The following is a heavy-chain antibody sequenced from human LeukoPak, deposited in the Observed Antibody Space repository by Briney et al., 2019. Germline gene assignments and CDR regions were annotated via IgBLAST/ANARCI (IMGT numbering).Heavy chain of an antibody. V-gene: IGHV1-2*02. CDR2: INPNSGGT. D-gene: IGHD6-6*01. J-gene: IGHJ4*02. CDR1: GYTFTGYY. Sequence: ASMKVSCKASGYTFTGYYMHWVRQAPGQGLEWMGWINPNSGGTNYAQKFQGRVTMTRDTSISTAYMELSRLRSDDTAVYYCARGQNIAARHFDYWGQGTLVTASS. CDR3: ARGQNIAARHFDY.